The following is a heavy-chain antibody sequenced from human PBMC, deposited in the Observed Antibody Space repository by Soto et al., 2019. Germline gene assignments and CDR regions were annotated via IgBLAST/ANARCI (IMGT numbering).Heavy chain of an antibody. CDR3: ARGSTTTTF. J-gene: IGHJ4*02. D-gene: IGHD4-17*01. Sequence: DVQLVESGGGLVKPGGSLRLSCAASGFTFSSYIMTWVRQAPGKGLEWVSSISSGSSYIFYADSVKGRFTVSREDAKNSFYLQMNSLRADDTAVYYCARGSTTTTFWGQGTLVTVSS. CDR1: GFTFSSYI. V-gene: IGHV3-21*01. CDR2: ISSGSSYI.